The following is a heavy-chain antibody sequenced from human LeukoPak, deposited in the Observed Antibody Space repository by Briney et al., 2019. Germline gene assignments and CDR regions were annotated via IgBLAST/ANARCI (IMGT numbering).Heavy chain of an antibody. V-gene: IGHV4-59*01. D-gene: IGHD3-16*01. CDR3: ARDGGWFDP. CDR2: IYYSGST. CDR1: GGSISSYY. J-gene: IGHJ5*02. Sequence: AETLSLTCTVSGGSISSYYWSWIRQPPGKGLEWIGYIYYSGSTNYNPSLKSRVTISVDTSKNQFSLKLSSVTAADTAVYYCARDGGWFDPWGQGTLVTVSS.